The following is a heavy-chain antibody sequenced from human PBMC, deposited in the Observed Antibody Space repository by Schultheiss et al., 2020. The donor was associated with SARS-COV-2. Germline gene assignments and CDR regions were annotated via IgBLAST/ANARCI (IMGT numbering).Heavy chain of an antibody. V-gene: IGHV4-59*08. CDR1: GGSISSYY. CDR2: IYYSGST. Sequence: SETLSLTCTVSGGSISSYYWSWIRQPPGKGLEWIGYIYYSGSTNYNPSLKSRVTISVDTSKNQFSLKLSSVTAADTAVYYCARPIYYYYMDVWGKGTTVTVSS. CDR3: ARPIYYYYMDV. J-gene: IGHJ6*03.